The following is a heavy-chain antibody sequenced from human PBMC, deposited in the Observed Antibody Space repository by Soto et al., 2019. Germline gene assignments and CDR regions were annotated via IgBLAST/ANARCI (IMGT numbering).Heavy chain of an antibody. Sequence: QVQLVQSGAEVRRPGSSVRVSCKASGGSFNRHTISWVRQAPGQGLEWMGGIIPIFGTANHAQKFQGRVTIIADESTSTVYMELSSLRSEDTAVYYCARVTAIAAAGTWYFDLWGRGTLVTVSS. CDR2: IIPIFGTA. CDR3: ARVTAIAAAGTWYFDL. D-gene: IGHD6-13*01. CDR1: GGSFNRHT. J-gene: IGHJ2*01. V-gene: IGHV1-69*01.